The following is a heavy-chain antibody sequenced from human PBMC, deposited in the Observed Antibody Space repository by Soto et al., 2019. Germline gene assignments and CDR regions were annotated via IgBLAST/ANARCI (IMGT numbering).Heavy chain of an antibody. CDR3: ARVSATGTGWFDP. Sequence: QVQLQESGPGLVKPSQNLSLTCTVSGGSFSSGAYYWSWVRRHPGMGLEWIGYISYRGTPYYNPSLKSRRTISVDASKNQFSLRLSSVTAADTAVYYCARVSATGTGWFDPWGQGTLVTVSS. J-gene: IGHJ5*02. D-gene: IGHD6-13*01. V-gene: IGHV4-31*03. CDR1: GGSFSSGAYY. CDR2: ISYRGTP.